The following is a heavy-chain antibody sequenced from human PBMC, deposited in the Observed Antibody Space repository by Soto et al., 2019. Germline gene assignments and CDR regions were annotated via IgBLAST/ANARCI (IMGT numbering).Heavy chain of an antibody. CDR3: ARGSDSSSWYGWYYYGMDV. D-gene: IGHD6-13*01. Sequence: ASVKVSCKASGYTFTSYGISWVRQAPGQGLEWMGWISAYNGNTNYAQKLQGRVTMTTGTSTSTAYMELRSLRSDDTAVYYCARGSDSSSWYGWYYYGMDVWGQGTTVTVSS. CDR1: GYTFTSYG. J-gene: IGHJ6*02. CDR2: ISAYNGNT. V-gene: IGHV1-18*04.